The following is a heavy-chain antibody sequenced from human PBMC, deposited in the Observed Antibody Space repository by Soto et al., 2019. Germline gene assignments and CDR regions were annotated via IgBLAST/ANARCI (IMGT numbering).Heavy chain of an antibody. J-gene: IGHJ4*02. CDR1: GYTFTSYA. CDR2: INAGNGNT. D-gene: IGHD3-22*01. Sequence: ASVKVSCKASGYTFTSYAMHWVRQAPGQRLEWMGWINAGNGNTKYSQKFQGRVTITRDTSASTAYIELSSLRSEDTAVYYCARGSGPMIEWHWGQGTLVTVSS. V-gene: IGHV1-3*01. CDR3: ARGSGPMIEWH.